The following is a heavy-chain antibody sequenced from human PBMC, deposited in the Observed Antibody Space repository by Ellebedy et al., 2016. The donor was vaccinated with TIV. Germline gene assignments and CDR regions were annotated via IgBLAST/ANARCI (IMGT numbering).Heavy chain of an antibody. CDR1: GYTFTGYY. CDR3: ARDRPYIVVVPAAKLGYGMDV. J-gene: IGHJ6*02. Sequence: ASVKDSCKASGYTFTGYYMHWVRQAPGQGLEWMGWINPNSGGTNYAQKFQGRVTMTRDTSISTAYMELSRLRSDDTAVYYCARDRPYIVVVPAAKLGYGMDVWGQGTTVTVSS. CDR2: INPNSGGT. V-gene: IGHV1-2*02. D-gene: IGHD2-2*01.